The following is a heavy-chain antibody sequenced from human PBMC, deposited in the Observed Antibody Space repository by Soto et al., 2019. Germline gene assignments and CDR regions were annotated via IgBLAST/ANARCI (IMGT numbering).Heavy chain of an antibody. CDR2: IWYDGSNK. J-gene: IGHJ5*02. V-gene: IGHV3-33*01. CDR3: ARGGSSSWYLHWFDP. D-gene: IGHD6-13*01. CDR1: GVTFSSYG. Sequence: GGSLRLSCAASGVTFSSYGMHWVRQAPGKGLEWVAVIWYDGSNKYYADSVKGRFTISRDNSKNTLYLQMNSLRAEDTAVYYCARGGSSSWYLHWFDPWGQGTLVTVSS.